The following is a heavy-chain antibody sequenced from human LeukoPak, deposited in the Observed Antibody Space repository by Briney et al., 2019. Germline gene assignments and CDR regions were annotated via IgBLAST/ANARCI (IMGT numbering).Heavy chain of an antibody. Sequence: GRSLRLSCAASGFTFSSYGIHWVRQAPGKGLEWVAVISYDGSNKYYADSVKGRFTISRDNTKNTLYLQMNSLRAEDTAVYYCAKDDCSSTSCYMGYYFDYWGQGTLVTVSS. CDR2: ISYDGSNK. V-gene: IGHV3-30*18. J-gene: IGHJ4*02. CDR3: AKDDCSSTSCYMGYYFDY. D-gene: IGHD2-2*02. CDR1: GFTFSSYG.